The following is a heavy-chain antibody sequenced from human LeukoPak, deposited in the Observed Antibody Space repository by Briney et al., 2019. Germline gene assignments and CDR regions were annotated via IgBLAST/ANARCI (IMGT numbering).Heavy chain of an antibody. J-gene: IGHJ4*02. CDR1: GFTFSSFD. CDR3: AREGSSYAPSDPFYFDY. V-gene: IGHV3-48*03. D-gene: IGHD3-10*01. CDR2: ISRSGYTM. Sequence: GGSLRLSCAASGFTFSSFDMNWVRQAPGKGLEWLSYISRSGYTMDYTDSVKGRFTISRDNAKNPLSLQMNSLKVEDTAVYFCAREGSSYAPSDPFYFDYWGQGILVTVSS.